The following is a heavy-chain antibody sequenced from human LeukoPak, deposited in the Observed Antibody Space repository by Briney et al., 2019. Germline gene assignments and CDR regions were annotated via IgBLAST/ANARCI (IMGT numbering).Heavy chain of an antibody. CDR1: GFTFSDYY. J-gene: IGHJ6*02. V-gene: IGHV3-11*01. D-gene: IGHD2-2*01. Sequence: GGSLRLSCAASGFTFSDYYMSWIRQAPGKGLEWLAYISNNGVTINYTVSVKGRFTISRDNARNSLYLQMSSLRGDDTAIYYCAREGSTYAYDYHYYATDVWGQGTTVTVSS. CDR3: AREGSTYAYDYHYYATDV. CDR2: ISNNGVTI.